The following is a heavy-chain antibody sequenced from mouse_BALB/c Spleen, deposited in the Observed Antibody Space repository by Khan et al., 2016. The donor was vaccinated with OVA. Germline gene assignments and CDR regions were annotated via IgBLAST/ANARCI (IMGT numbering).Heavy chain of an antibody. CDR1: GYTFTSYV. J-gene: IGHJ3*01. Sequence: VQLKQSGPELVKPGASVKMSCKASGYTFTSYVMHWVKQKPGQGLEWIGYISPNSDGSKYNEKFRGKATLTSDKSSSTAYMELSILRSEYYAVYYWLRSLYYYGSAYEGFAYWGQGTLVTVSA. CDR2: ISPNSDGS. V-gene: IGHV1S136*01. CDR3: LRSLYYYGSAYEGFAY. D-gene: IGHD1-1*01.